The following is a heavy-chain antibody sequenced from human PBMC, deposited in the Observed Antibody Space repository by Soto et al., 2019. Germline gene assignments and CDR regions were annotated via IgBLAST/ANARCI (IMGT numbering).Heavy chain of an antibody. Sequence: EVQLVESGGDLVQPGGSLRLSCAASGFTFSSYWMHWVRQAPGKGLVWVSRINSDGSSTSYADSVKGRFTISRDNAKKTLYLQMNSLRAEDTAVYYCARDHDYVYNWFDPWGQGTLVTVSS. D-gene: IGHD4-17*01. CDR2: INSDGSST. J-gene: IGHJ5*02. CDR1: GFTFSSYW. CDR3: ARDHDYVYNWFDP. V-gene: IGHV3-74*01.